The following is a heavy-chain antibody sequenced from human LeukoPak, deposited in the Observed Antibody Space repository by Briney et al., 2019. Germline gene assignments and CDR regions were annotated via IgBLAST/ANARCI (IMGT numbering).Heavy chain of an antibody. Sequence: ASVKVSCKASGYTFTSYDINWVRQATGQGLEWMGWMNPNSGNTGYAQKFQGRVTMTRNTSISTAYMELSSLRSEDTAVYYCARGWVPAAMRTGRTKYYFDYWGQGTLVTVSS. J-gene: IGHJ4*02. V-gene: IGHV1-8*01. CDR3: ARGWVPAAMRTGRTKYYFDY. D-gene: IGHD2-2*01. CDR1: GYTFTSYD. CDR2: MNPNSGNT.